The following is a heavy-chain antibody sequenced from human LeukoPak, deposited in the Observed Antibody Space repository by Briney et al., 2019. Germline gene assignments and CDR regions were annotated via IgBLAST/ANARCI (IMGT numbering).Heavy chain of an antibody. CDR3: ARTSTVTNDAFDI. CDR1: GFTVSINY. D-gene: IGHD4-17*01. CDR2: IYSGGST. V-gene: IGHV3-53*01. J-gene: IGHJ3*02. Sequence: RGALRLSCAASGFTVSINYMSWVREAPGKGLEWVSVIYSGGSTYYADSVKGRFTISRDNSKNTLYLQMNSLRAEDTAVYYCARTSTVTNDAFDIWGQGTMVTVSS.